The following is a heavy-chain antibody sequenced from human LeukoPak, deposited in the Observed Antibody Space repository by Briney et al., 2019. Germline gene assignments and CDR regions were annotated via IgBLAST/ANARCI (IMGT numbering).Heavy chain of an antibody. J-gene: IGHJ2*01. CDR3: ARDRDSSGLRDFDL. Sequence: SETLSLTCTVSGGAISSYYWSWIRQPPGKGLEWIGYIYYSGNTNYNPSLKSRVSISIDTSKNQFSLQLSSVTAADTAVYYCARDRDSSGLRDFDLWGRGTLVTVSA. D-gene: IGHD3-22*01. CDR2: IYYSGNT. V-gene: IGHV4-59*01. CDR1: GGAISSYY.